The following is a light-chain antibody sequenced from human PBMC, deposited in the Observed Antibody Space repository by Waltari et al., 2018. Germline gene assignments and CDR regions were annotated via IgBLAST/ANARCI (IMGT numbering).Light chain of an antibody. J-gene: IGKJ1*01. CDR1: QSISSY. V-gene: IGKV1-39*01. CDR3: QQSYSTLGT. Sequence: DIQMIQSPSSLSASVGDRVTITCRASQSISSYFNWYQQKPGKAPKLLIYAASSLQSGVPSRFSGSGSGTDFTLTISSLQPEDFATYYCQQSYSTLGTFGQGTKVEIK. CDR2: AAS.